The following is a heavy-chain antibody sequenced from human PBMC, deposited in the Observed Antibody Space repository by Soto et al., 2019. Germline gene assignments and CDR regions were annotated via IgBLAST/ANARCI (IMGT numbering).Heavy chain of an antibody. Sequence: PGGSLRLSCAASGCTFSSYAMHWVRQAPGKGLEGVSVISYDGSNKYYAYYVKGRFTISIDNSKNTLYLHMNRLIAEDTAVYYCARKYYDFWSGYEGDIRAPRLDXWGQGTLVTVSX. CDR2: ISYDGSNK. CDR3: ARKYYDFWSGYEGDIRAPRLDX. J-gene: IGHJ4*02. D-gene: IGHD3-3*01. CDR1: GCTFSSYA. V-gene: IGHV3-30-3*01.